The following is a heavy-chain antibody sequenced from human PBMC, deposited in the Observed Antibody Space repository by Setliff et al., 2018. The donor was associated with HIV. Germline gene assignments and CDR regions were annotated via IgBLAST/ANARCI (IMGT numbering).Heavy chain of an antibody. CDR3: ARESPSSSWFYFDF. CDR1: GGSISGFY. J-gene: IGHJ4*02. Sequence: SETLSLTCTVSGGSISGFYWSWIRQSAGKGLEWIGRIHTSGDSDFNPSLESRVTTSVDTSKNQFSLKLGSVTAADTAVYYCARESPSSSWFYFDFWGQGTLVTVSS. CDR2: IHTSGDS. D-gene: IGHD6-13*01. V-gene: IGHV4-4*07.